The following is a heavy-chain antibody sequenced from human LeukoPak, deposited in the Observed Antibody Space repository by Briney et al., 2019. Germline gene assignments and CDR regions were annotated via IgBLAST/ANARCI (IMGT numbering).Heavy chain of an antibody. J-gene: IGHJ3*02. CDR1: GGSFSGYY. Sequence: SETLSLTCAVYGGSFSGYYWSWIRQPPGEGLEWIGEINHSGSTNYNPSLKSRVTISVDTSKNQFSLKLSSVTAADTAVYYCARAVAGVDAFDIWGQGTMVTVSS. CDR3: ARAVAGVDAFDI. CDR2: INHSGST. V-gene: IGHV4-34*01. D-gene: IGHD6-19*01.